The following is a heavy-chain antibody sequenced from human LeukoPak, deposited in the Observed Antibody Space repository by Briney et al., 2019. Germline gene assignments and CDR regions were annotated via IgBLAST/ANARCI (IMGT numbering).Heavy chain of an antibody. CDR3: ARDSYGMDV. V-gene: IGHV3-30-3*01. CDR1: GFTFSSYA. Sequence: GGSLRLSCAASGFTFSSYAMHWVRQAPGKGLEWVAVISYDGSNKYYADSVKGRVTISRDNSKNTLYLQMNSLRAEDTAVYYCARDSYGMDVWGQGTTVTVSS. CDR2: ISYDGSNK. J-gene: IGHJ6*02.